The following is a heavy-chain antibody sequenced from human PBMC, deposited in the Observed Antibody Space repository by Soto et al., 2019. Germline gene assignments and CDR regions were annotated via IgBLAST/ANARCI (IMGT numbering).Heavy chain of an antibody. CDR2: IWYDGSNK. CDR3: ARELGRYSSGWTTQLY. CDR1: GFTFNNYG. V-gene: IGHV3-33*01. Sequence: PGGSLRLSCEASGFTFNNYGVHWVRQAPGKGLEWVAIIWYDGSNKYYADSVKGRFTISRDNSKNTLYLQMNSLRAEDTAVYYCARELGRYSSGWTTQLYWGQGTLVTVSS. J-gene: IGHJ4*02. D-gene: IGHD6-19*01.